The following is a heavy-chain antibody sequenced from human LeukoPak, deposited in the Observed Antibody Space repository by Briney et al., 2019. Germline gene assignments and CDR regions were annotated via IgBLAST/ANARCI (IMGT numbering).Heavy chain of an antibody. CDR2: IWYDNTHK. CDR3: STTGSGYSSGWHESTFDI. D-gene: IGHD6-19*01. CDR1: GLTFSNYN. V-gene: IGHV3-33*01. Sequence: GGSLRLSCSASGLTFSNYNIHWVRQAPGKGLEWVAVIWYDNTHKYYAGSVKGRFTISRDNSENTVYLLMSSLRAEDTAVYYCSTTGSGYSSGWHESTFDIWGQETLVTISA. J-gene: IGHJ3*02.